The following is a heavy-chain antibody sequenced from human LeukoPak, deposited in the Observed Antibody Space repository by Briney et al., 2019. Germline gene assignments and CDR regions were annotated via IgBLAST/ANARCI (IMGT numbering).Heavy chain of an antibody. CDR1: GGSISSGGYY. Sequence: SQTLSLTCTVSGGSISSGGYYWSWIRQHPGKGLEWIGYIYYSGSTYYNPSLKSRVTISVDTSKNQFSLKLSSVSAADTAVYYCASLYSSGWSDFDYWGQGTLVTVSS. CDR3: ASLYSSGWSDFDY. D-gene: IGHD6-19*01. J-gene: IGHJ4*02. V-gene: IGHV4-31*03. CDR2: IYYSGST.